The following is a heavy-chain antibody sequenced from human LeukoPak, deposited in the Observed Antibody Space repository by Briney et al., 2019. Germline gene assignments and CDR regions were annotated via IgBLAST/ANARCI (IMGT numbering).Heavy chain of an antibody. Sequence: SETLSLTCTVSGGSISSSSYYWGWIRQPPGKGLGWIGSIYYSGSTYYNPSLKSRVTISVDTSKNQFSLKLSSVTAADTAVYYCARVIVGAINWFDPWGQGTLVTVSS. V-gene: IGHV4-39*07. CDR1: GGSISSSSYY. CDR3: ARVIVGAINWFDP. CDR2: IYYSGST. D-gene: IGHD1-26*01. J-gene: IGHJ5*02.